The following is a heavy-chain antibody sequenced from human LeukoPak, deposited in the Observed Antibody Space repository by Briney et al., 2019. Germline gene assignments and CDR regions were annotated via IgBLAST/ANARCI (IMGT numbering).Heavy chain of an antibody. Sequence: ASVKVSCKASGYTFTGHYMQWVRQAPGQGLEWMGWINPDSGGTNYAQKFQGRVTMTRDTSISTAYMELTGLTPDDTAAYYCVRSPIGASAYWGRGTLVTVSS. CDR3: VRSPIGASAY. CDR1: GYTFTGHY. J-gene: IGHJ4*02. CDR2: INPDSGGT. D-gene: IGHD3-10*01. V-gene: IGHV1-2*02.